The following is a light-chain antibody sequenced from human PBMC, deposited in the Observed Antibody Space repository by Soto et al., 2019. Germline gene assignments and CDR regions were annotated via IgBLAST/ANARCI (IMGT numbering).Light chain of an antibody. J-gene: IGKJ1*01. Sequence: MTQSPSSLSASVGDRVTITCRASHSISSYLNWYQHKPGKAPNLLIYAATTLQSGVPSRFSGSGSGTDFTLTISSLQPEDFATYYCQQSYSNPRTFGQGTKVDI. CDR2: AAT. V-gene: IGKV1-39*01. CDR1: HSISSY. CDR3: QQSYSNPRT.